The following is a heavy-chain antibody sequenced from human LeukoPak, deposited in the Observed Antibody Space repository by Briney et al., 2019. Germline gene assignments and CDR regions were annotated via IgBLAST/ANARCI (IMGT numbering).Heavy chain of an antibody. CDR3: ARGRGPVLEWYTFDP. V-gene: IGHV4-38-2*01. D-gene: IGHD3-3*01. CDR2: IYHSGST. J-gene: IGHJ5*02. Sequence: PSETLSLTCAVSGYSISSGYYWGWIRQPPGKGLEWIGSIYHSGSTYYNPSLKSRVTLSVDTSKNHFSLKLSSVTAADTAVYYCARGRGPVLEWYTFDPWGQGTLVTVSS. CDR1: GYSISSGYY.